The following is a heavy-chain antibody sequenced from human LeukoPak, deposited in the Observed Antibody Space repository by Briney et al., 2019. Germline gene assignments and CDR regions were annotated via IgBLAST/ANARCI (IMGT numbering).Heavy chain of an antibody. CDR3: ATDQIGGGWTYFDY. J-gene: IGHJ4*02. D-gene: IGHD6-19*01. CDR2: FDPEDGET. V-gene: IGHV1-24*01. CDR1: GYTLTELS. Sequence: ASVKVSCKVSGYTLTELSMHWVRQAPGKGLEWMGGFDPEDGETIYAQKFQGGVTMTEDTSTVTAYMELSSLRSEDTAVYYCATDQIGGGWTYFDYWGQGTLVTVSS.